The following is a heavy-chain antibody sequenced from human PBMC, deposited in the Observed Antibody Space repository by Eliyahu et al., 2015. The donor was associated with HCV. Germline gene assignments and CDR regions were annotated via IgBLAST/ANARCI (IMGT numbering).Heavy chain of an antibody. Sequence: QVQLVESGGGVVQPGRSLRLSCAASGFTFSSYGMHWVRQAPGKGLEWVAVIWYDGSNKYYGDSVKGRFTISRDNSKNTLYLQMNSLRAEDTAVYYCARGEGRFRAHRVSGVDYWGQGTLVTVSS. CDR3: ARGEGRFRAHRVSGVDY. V-gene: IGHV3-33*01. D-gene: IGHD3-10*01. CDR1: GFTFSSYG. J-gene: IGHJ4*02. CDR2: IWYDGSNK.